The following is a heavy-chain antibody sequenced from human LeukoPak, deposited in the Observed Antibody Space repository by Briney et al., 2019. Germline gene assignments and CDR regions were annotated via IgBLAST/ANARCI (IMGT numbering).Heavy chain of an antibody. V-gene: IGHV4-34*01. CDR2: INHSGST. D-gene: IGHD2-15*01. Sequence: QASETLSLTCAVYGGSFSGYYWSWIRQPPGKGLEWIGEINHSGSTNYNPSLKSRVTISVDTSKNQFSLKLSSVTAADTAVYYCARDNIVVVAATKAYYFDYWGQGTLVTVSS. J-gene: IGHJ4*02. CDR3: ARDNIVVVAATKAYYFDY. CDR1: GGSFSGYY.